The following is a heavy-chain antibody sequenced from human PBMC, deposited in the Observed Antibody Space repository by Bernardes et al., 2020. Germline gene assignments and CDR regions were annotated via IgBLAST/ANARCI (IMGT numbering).Heavy chain of an antibody. Sequence: ASVKVSCKASGYTFTGYYMHWVRQAPGQGLEWMGWINPNSGGTNYAQKFQGRVTMTRDTSISTAYMELSRLRSDDTAVYYCARGFLRIAGRLDYWGQGTLVTVSA. V-gene: IGHV1-2*02. CDR3: ARGFLRIAGRLDY. D-gene: IGHD6-13*01. CDR2: INPNSGGT. CDR1: GYTFTGYY. J-gene: IGHJ4*02.